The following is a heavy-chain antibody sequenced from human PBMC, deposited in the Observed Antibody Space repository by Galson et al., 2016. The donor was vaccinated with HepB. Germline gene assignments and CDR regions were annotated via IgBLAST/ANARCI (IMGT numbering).Heavy chain of an antibody. CDR2: ISSDGSST. J-gene: IGHJ5*02. CDR3: ARDLMSPYNWFDP. CDR1: GFTFSSYW. Sequence: SLRLSCAASGFTFSSYWMHWVRQAPGKGLVWVSRISSDGSSTSYADSVKGRFTISRDNAKNTLYLQMNSLRAEDTAVYYCARDLMSPYNWFDPWGQGALVTGSS. V-gene: IGHV3-74*01.